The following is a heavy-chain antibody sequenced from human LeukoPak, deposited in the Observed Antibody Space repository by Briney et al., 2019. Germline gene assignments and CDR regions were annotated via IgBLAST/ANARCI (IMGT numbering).Heavy chain of an antibody. D-gene: IGHD4-17*01. J-gene: IGHJ5*02. CDR2: IYYSGST. CDR1: GGSISSSSYY. Sequence: PSETLSLTCTVSGGSISSSSYYWGWIRQPPGKGLEWIGSIYYSGSTYYNPSLKSRVTISVDTSKNQFSLKLSSVTAADTAVYYCARDGNRMTTVNWFDPWGQGTLVTVSS. CDR3: ARDGNRMTTVNWFDP. V-gene: IGHV4-39*07.